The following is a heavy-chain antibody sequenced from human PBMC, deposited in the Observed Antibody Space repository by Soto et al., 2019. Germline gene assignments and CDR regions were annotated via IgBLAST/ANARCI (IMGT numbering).Heavy chain of an antibody. V-gene: IGHV3-23*01. CDR3: AKSRYSDSSGDFYDY. CDR1: AFTFNNYA. Sequence: GGSLILSCAASAFTFNNYAMSLVRQAPGKGLEWVSGIGGSGRTTYYADSVKGRFTISRDNSNNTLFLQMNSLRAEDTAVYYCAKSRYSDSSGDFYDYWGQGTLVTVSS. J-gene: IGHJ4*02. D-gene: IGHD3-22*01. CDR2: IGGSGRTT.